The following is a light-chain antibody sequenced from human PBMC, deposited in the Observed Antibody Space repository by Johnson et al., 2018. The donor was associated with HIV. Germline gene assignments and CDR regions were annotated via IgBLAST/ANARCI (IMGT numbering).Light chain of an antibody. V-gene: IGLV1-51*01. CDR2: DNN. J-gene: IGLJ1*01. Sequence: QSVLTQPPSVSVAPGQKVTISCSGSSSNIGNNYVSWYQQLPGTAPKLLIYDNNKRPSGIPDRFSCSKSGTSATLGITGLQTGDEADYYWGTWGSSLSAGENVFGTGTRVTVL. CDR1: SSNIGNNY. CDR3: GTWGSSLSAGENV.